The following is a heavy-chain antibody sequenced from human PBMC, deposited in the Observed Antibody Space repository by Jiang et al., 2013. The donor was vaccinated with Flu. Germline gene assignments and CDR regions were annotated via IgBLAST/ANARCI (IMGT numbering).Heavy chain of an antibody. CDR2: IYPGDSDT. Sequence: GAEVKKPGESLKISCKGSGYSFTSYWIGWVRQMPGKGLEWMGIIYPGDSDTRYSPSFQGQVTISADKSISTAYLQWSSLKASDTAMYYCARRRVSGSSGYYHTSFDYWGQGTLVTVSS. D-gene: IGHD3-22*01. CDR1: GYSFTSYW. CDR3: ARRRVSGSSGYYHTSFDY. V-gene: IGHV5-51*01. J-gene: IGHJ4*02.